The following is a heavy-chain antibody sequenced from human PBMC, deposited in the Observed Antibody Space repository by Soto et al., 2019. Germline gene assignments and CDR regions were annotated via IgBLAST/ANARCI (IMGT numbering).Heavy chain of an antibody. J-gene: IGHJ4*02. CDR3: ARDKITGLFDY. D-gene: IGHD2-8*02. Sequence: SETLSLTCTVSSDSVSSSSYTWGWIRQPPGKGPEWIGSIYSSGSTYYNPSLNSRVTVSVDTSKNQFSLKLTSVTAADTAVYYCARDKITGLFDYWGQGTLVTVSS. CDR2: IYSSGST. V-gene: IGHV4-39*02. CDR1: SDSVSSSSYT.